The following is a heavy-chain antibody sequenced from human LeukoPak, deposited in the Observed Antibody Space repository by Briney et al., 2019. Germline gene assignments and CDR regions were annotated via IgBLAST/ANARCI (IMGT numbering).Heavy chain of an antibody. V-gene: IGHV3-53*04. CDR1: GFTVSSNY. CDR2: IYSGGST. D-gene: IGHD3-10*01. J-gene: IGHJ4*02. CDR3: ARDYRYGSGSYHNY. Sequence: PGGSLRLSCAASGFTVSSNYMSWVRQAPGKVLEWVSVIYSGGSTYYADSVKGRFTISRHNSKNTLYLQMNSLRAEDTAVYYCARDYRYGSGSYHNYWGQGTLVTVSS.